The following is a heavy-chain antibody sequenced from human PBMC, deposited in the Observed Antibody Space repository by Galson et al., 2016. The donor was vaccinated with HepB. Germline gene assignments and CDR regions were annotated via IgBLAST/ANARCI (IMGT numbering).Heavy chain of an antibody. D-gene: IGHD1-7*01. CDR1: GFSFSSYA. V-gene: IGHV3-23*01. Sequence: SLRLSCAASGFSFSSYAMNWVRQAPGKGLEWVSSISASGGWTNYADSVKGRFTISGDNSRDTLYLQMNSLRAEETAVYYCARGSDWNWNFGADQWGQGTLVTVSS. CDR2: ISASGGWT. CDR3: ARGSDWNWNFGADQ. J-gene: IGHJ5*02.